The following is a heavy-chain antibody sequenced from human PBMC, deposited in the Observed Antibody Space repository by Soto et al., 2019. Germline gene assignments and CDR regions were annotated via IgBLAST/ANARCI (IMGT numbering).Heavy chain of an antibody. J-gene: IGHJ6*02. CDR2: INSDGSST. V-gene: IGHV3-74*01. CDR1: GFTFSSYW. D-gene: IGHD2-21*02. CDR3: ARPGGNSYYYHGMDV. Sequence: EVQLVESGGGLVQPGGSLRLSCAASGFTFSSYWMHWVRQAPGKGLVWVSRINSDGSSTSYADSVKGRFTISRDNAKNTLYLQMNSLRAEDTAVYYCARPGGNSYYYHGMDVWGQGTTVTVSS.